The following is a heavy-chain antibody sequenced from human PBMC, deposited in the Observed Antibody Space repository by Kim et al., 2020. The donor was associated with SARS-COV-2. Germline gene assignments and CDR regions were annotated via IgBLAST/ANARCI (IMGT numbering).Heavy chain of an antibody. Sequence: GGSLRLSCAGSGFTFSDYYMSWFRQAPGKGLEWIAYISGSSSTIYYADSLKGRFTISRDNAKKSLFLHMNSLRAEDTALYYCARDSTDWYFDFLGSGTL. D-gene: IGHD4-17*01. CDR2: ISGSSSTI. CDR1: GFTFSDYY. J-gene: IGHJ2*01. V-gene: IGHV3-11*01. CDR3: ARDSTDWYFDF.